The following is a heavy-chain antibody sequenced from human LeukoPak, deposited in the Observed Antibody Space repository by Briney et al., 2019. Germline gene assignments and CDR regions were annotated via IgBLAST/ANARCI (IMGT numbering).Heavy chain of an antibody. D-gene: IGHD6-13*01. V-gene: IGHV4-59*01. CDR3: ANGQLAYYFDY. CDR1: GGSISSYY. Sequence: SETLSLTCTVSGGSISSYYWSWIRQPPGKGLEWIGYIYYGGSTNYNPSLKSRVTISVDTSKNQFSLKLSSVTAADTAVYYCANGQLAYYFDYWGQGTLVTVSS. CDR2: IYYGGST. J-gene: IGHJ4*02.